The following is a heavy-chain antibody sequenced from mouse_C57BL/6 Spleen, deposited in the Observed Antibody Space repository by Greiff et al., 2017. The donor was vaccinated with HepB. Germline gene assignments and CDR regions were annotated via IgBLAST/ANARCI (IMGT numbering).Heavy chain of an antibody. CDR1: GYTFTSYW. V-gene: IGHV1-64*01. J-gene: IGHJ2*01. CDR3: ARDYYGSSYLDY. D-gene: IGHD1-1*01. Sequence: QVHVKQPGAELVKPGASVKLSCKASGYTFTSYWMHWVKQRPGQGLEWIGMIHPNSGSTNYNEKFKSKATLTVDKSSSTAYMQLSSLTSEDSAVYYCARDYYGSSYLDYWGQGTTLTVSS. CDR2: IHPNSGST.